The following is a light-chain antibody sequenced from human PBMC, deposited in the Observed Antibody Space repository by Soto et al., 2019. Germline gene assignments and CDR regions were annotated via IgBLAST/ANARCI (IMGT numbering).Light chain of an antibody. CDR3: QQSYSAPYT. CDR1: RTITSY. V-gene: IGKV1-39*01. Sequence: DIQMTQSPSSLPASVGDRVTISCRASRTITSYLNWYQQKPGKAPKLLIYAASRLESGVTSRFSGSASGTDFTLSISSLQPEDFASYFCQQSYSAPYTFGQGTRVEIE. J-gene: IGKJ2*01. CDR2: AAS.